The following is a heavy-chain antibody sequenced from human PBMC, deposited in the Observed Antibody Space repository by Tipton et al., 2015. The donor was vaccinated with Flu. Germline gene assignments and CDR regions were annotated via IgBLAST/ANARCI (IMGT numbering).Heavy chain of an antibody. Sequence: LRLSCTVSGGSISSSSYYWGWIRQPPGKGLEWIGSIYYSGSTYYNPSLKSRVTTSVDTSKNQFSLKLGSVTAADTAVYYCARVATLDVPFDPWGQGTLVTVSS. V-gene: IGHV4-39*07. CDR1: GGSISSSSYY. D-gene: IGHD2/OR15-2a*01. J-gene: IGHJ5*02. CDR3: ARVATLDVPFDP. CDR2: IYYSGST.